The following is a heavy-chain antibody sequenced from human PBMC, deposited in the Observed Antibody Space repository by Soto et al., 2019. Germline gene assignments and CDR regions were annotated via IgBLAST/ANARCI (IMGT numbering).Heavy chain of an antibody. CDR3: GRDEVRNGVGV. J-gene: IGHJ6*02. Sequence: PGGSLRLSCVASGFTFSNFWMSWVRQAPGKGLEWVANIKGDGREKRYLDSVKGRLTISRDNAKNLVYLEMNSLRVEDTALYYCGRDEVRNGVGVWGQGTTVTVSS. V-gene: IGHV3-7*01. CDR2: IKGDGREK. CDR1: GFTFSNFW.